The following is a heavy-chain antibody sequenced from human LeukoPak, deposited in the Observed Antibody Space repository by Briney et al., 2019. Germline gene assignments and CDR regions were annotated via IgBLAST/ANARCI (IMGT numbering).Heavy chain of an antibody. CDR3: ARVQWELQNNWFDP. Sequence: SVKVSCKASGGTFSSYAISWVRQAPGQGLEWMGGIIPIFGTANYAQKFQGRVTITADESTSTAYMALSSLRSEDTAVYYCARVQWELQNNWFDPWGQGTLVTVSS. J-gene: IGHJ5*02. CDR1: GGTFSSYA. V-gene: IGHV1-69*13. CDR2: IIPIFGTA. D-gene: IGHD1-26*01.